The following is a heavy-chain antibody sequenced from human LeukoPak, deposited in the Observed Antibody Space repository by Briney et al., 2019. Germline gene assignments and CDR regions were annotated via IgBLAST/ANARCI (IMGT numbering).Heavy chain of an antibody. CDR3: ARSTASRREFDY. CDR2: ISYDGSNK. V-gene: IGHV3-30-3*01. CDR1: GFTFSSYA. Sequence: GRSLRLSCAASGFTFSSYAMHWVRQAPGKGLEWVAVISYDGSNKYYADSVKGRFTISRDNSKNTLYLQMNSLRAEDTAVYYCARSTASRREFDYWGQGTLATVSS. D-gene: IGHD2-2*01. J-gene: IGHJ4*02.